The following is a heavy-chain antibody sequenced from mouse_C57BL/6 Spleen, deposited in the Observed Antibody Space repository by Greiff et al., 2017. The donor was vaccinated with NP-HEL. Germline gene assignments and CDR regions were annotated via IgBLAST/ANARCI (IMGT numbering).Heavy chain of an antibody. V-gene: IGHV1-82*01. CDR3: ATWDGWFAY. CDR2: IYPGDGDT. J-gene: IGHJ3*01. Sequence: VQLQQSGPALVKPGASVKISCKASGYAFSSSWMNWVKQRPGKGLEWIGRIYPGDGDTNYNGKFKGKATLTADKSSSTAYMQLSSLTSEDSAVYFCATWDGWFAYWGQGTLVTVSA. CDR1: GYAFSSSW. D-gene: IGHD4-1*01.